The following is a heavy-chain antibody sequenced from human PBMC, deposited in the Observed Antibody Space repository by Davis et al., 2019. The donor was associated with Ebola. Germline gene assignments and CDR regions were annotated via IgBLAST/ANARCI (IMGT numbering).Heavy chain of an antibody. V-gene: IGHV3-7*03. Sequence: GESLKISCAASGFVFSSYVMSWVRQAPGKGPEWVAIIKEDGGEKYYVDSVKGRFTISRDNAKNSLYLQMNSLRADDTAVYFCARDGVVVVPVTNYFDYWGQGTLVTVSS. J-gene: IGHJ4*02. CDR2: IKEDGGEK. CDR3: ARDGVVVVPVTNYFDY. CDR1: GFVFSSYV. D-gene: IGHD2-15*01.